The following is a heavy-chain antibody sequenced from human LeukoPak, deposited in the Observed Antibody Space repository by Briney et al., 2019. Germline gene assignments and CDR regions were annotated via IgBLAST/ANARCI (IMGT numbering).Heavy chain of an antibody. V-gene: IGHV3-15*01. CDR3: TTDRSSSWYTVDY. CDR1: GFTFSNAW. D-gene: IGHD6-13*01. J-gene: IGHJ4*02. Sequence: GGSLRLSCAASGFTFSNAWMSWVRQAPGKGLEWVGRIKSKTDGGTTDYAAPVKGRFTISRDDSKNTLYLQMNSLKTEDTAVYYCTTDRSSSWYTVDYWGQGTLVTVSS. CDR2: IKSKTDGGTT.